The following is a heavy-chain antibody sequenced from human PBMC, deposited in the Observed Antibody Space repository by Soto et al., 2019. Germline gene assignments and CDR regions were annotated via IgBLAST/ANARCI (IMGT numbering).Heavy chain of an antibody. Sequence: QVQLQESGPGLVKPSETLSLTCTVSGGSISSYYWSWIRQPPGKGLERIGYIYYSGSTNYNPSLKSRVTISVDTSKNQFSLKLSSVTAADTAVYYCARETRYCSGGSCLNWFDPWGQGTLVTVSS. V-gene: IGHV4-59*01. CDR1: GGSISSYY. CDR3: ARETRYCSGGSCLNWFDP. D-gene: IGHD2-15*01. J-gene: IGHJ5*02. CDR2: IYYSGST.